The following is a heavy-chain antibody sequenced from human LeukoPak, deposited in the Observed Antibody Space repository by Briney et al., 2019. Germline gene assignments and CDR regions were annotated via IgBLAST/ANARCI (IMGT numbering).Heavy chain of an antibody. CDR2: ISYDGDTK. D-gene: IGHD5-18*01. V-gene: IGHV3-30-3*01. J-gene: IGHJ4*02. CDR1: GFTFSSYV. CDR3: TKGTIWLPFDY. Sequence: GGSLRLSCGASGFTFSSYVMHWVRQAPGKGREWVTVISYDGDTKYYADSVKGRFTISRDNSKNTLYLQMNSLRAEDTAVYYCTKGTIWLPFDYWGQGTLVTVSS.